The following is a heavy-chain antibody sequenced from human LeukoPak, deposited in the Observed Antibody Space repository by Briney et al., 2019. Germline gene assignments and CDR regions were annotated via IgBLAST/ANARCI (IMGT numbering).Heavy chain of an antibody. J-gene: IGHJ6*04. D-gene: IGHD2-2*01. CDR1: GYTFASYG. CDR3: ARAPAQLLWRGNYYDMDV. V-gene: IGHV1-18*04. CDR2: ISGYNGNT. Sequence: ASVKVSCKASGYTFASYGISWVRQAPGQVLEWMGWISGYNGNTYYAQKVQGRVTMTTDTSMSTAYMELSSLISDDTAVYYCARAPAQLLWRGNYYDMDVWGKGTTVTVSS.